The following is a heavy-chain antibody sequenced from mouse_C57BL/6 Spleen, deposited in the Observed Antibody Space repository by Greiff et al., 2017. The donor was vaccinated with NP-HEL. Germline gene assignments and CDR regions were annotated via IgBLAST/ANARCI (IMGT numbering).Heavy chain of an antibody. CDR2: INPNNGGT. Sequence: VQLQQSGPELVKPGASVKISCKASGYTFTDYYMNWVKQSHGKSLEWIGDINPNNGGTSYNQKFKGKATLTVDKASSTAYMELRSLTSEDSAVYYCARNYGSRAWFAYWGQGTLVTASA. CDR1: GYTFTDYY. V-gene: IGHV1-26*01. J-gene: IGHJ3*01. CDR3: ARNYGSRAWFAY. D-gene: IGHD1-1*01.